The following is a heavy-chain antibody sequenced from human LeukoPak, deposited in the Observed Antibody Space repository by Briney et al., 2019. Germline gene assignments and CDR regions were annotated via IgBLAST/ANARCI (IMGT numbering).Heavy chain of an antibody. Sequence: SETLSLTCTVSGASISGSGYYWGWIRQPPGKGLEWIGSIYSSGSTYYNASLQSRVTISIETSKNQISLRLNSVTAADTAMYYCAKSGGYGLIDSGAQEPLVTVS. CDR3: AKSGGYGLIDS. D-gene: IGHD1-26*01. J-gene: IGHJ4*02. V-gene: IGHV4-39*01. CDR1: GASISGSGYY. CDR2: IYSSGST.